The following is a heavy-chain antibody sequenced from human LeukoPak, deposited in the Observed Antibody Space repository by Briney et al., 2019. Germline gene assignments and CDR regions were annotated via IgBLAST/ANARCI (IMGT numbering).Heavy chain of an antibody. CDR1: GFTFSNYW. CDR3: ARARFGPAGADY. CDR2: IKQDGSEK. Sequence: GGSLRLSCAVSGFTFSNYWTNWVRQAPGKGLEWVAKIKQDGSEKYYVDSGKGRFPISRDNAENSMSLQMNCLRAEDTAVYYCARARFGPAGADYWGEGTLVTVSS. J-gene: IGHJ4*02. D-gene: IGHD3/OR15-3a*01. V-gene: IGHV3-7*01.